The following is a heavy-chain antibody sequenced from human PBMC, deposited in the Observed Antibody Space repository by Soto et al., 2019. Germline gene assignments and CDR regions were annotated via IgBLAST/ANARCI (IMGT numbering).Heavy chain of an antibody. D-gene: IGHD6-19*01. V-gene: IGHV4-4*02. CDR2: IYHSGST. CDR1: GGSIVSSNW. CDR3: ARDPWQWLVGDYYYYGMDV. J-gene: IGHJ6*02. Sequence: TLPLTCAVSGGSIVSSNWWSWVRQPAGKGLEWIGEIYHSGSTNYNPSSKSRVTISVDKSKNQFSLKLSSVTAADTAVYYCARDPWQWLVGDYYYYGMDVWGQGTTVTVS.